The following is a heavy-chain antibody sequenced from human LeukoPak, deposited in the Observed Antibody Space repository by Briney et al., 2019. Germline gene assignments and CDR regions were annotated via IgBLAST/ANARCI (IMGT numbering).Heavy chain of an antibody. CDR2: ISGSGGST. J-gene: IGHJ6*03. D-gene: IGHD3-3*01. Sequence: GGSLRLSCAASGFTFSSYAMSWVRQAPGKGLEWVSAISGSGGSTYYADSVKGRFTISRDNSKNTLYLQMNSLRAEDTAVYYCAKKETDFWSGYYSSDYYYMDVWDKGTTVTVSS. CDR3: AKKETDFWSGYYSSDYYYMDV. V-gene: IGHV3-23*01. CDR1: GFTFSSYA.